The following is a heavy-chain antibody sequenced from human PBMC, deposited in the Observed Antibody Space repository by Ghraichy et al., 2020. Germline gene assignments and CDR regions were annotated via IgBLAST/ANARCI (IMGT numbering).Heavy chain of an antibody. CDR1: GGSISTTTYF. Sequence: ETLSLTCTVSGGSISTTTYFWGWIRQPPGKGLEWVGSVYFDGATQYSPSLMSRVTMSVDRSKNQFSLMLRSVTAADTGVYYCAREDRYGSGTYPVGYWGQGTLVTVSS. D-gene: IGHD3-10*01. V-gene: IGHV4-39*02. J-gene: IGHJ4*02. CDR3: AREDRYGSGTYPVGY. CDR2: VYFDGAT.